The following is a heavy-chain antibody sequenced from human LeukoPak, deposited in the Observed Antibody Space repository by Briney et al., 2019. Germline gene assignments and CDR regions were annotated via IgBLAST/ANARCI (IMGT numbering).Heavy chain of an antibody. J-gene: IGHJ6*03. CDR2: IYTSGST. V-gene: IGHV4-61*02. Sequence: SQTLSLTCTVSGGSISSGSYYWSWIRQPAVKGLEWIGRIYTSGSTNYNPSLKSRVTISVDTSKNQFSLKLSSVTAADTAVYYCARGVNYNYYYMDVWGKGTTVTISS. CDR1: GGSISSGSYY. D-gene: IGHD4-23*01. CDR3: ARGVNYNYYYMDV.